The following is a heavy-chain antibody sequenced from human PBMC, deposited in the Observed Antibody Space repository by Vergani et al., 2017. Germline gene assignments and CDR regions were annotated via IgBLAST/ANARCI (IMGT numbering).Heavy chain of an antibody. D-gene: IGHD6-13*01. J-gene: IGHJ4*02. Sequence: QVQLVESGGGVVQPGRSLRLSCAASGFTFSSYGMHWVRQAPGKGLEWVAVISYDGSNKYYADSVKGRFTISRDNSKNTLYLQMNSLRAEDTAVYYCAKPPPGYSSSGSYHYFDYWGQGTLVTVSS. CDR3: AKPPPGYSSSGSYHYFDY. CDR1: GFTFSSYG. CDR2: ISYDGSNK. V-gene: IGHV3-30*18.